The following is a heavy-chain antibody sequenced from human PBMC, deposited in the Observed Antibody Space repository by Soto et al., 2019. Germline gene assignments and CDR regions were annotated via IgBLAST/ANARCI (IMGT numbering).Heavy chain of an antibody. CDR3: AKDVNYYDSSGLDY. D-gene: IGHD3-22*01. Sequence: GSLRLSCAASGFTFSSYAMSWVRQAPGKGLEWVSYISSSSSTIYYADSVKGRFTISRDNSKNTLYLQMNSLRAEDTAVYYCAKDVNYYDSSGLDYWGQGTLVTVSS. CDR1: GFTFSSYA. J-gene: IGHJ4*02. V-gene: IGHV3-48*01. CDR2: ISSSSSTI.